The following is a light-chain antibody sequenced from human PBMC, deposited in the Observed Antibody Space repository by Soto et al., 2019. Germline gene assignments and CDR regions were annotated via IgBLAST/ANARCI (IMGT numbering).Light chain of an antibody. CDR3: QQYYSYPLT. J-gene: IGKJ4*02. CDR2: ASS. CDR1: QGISSY. Sequence: AIRMTQSPSSFSASTGDRVTITCRSRQGISSYLAWYQQKPGKAPKLLIYASSTLQSGVPSRFSGSGSGTDFTLTISCLQSEDFATYYWQQYYSYPLTFVGGTKVEIK. V-gene: IGKV1-8*01.